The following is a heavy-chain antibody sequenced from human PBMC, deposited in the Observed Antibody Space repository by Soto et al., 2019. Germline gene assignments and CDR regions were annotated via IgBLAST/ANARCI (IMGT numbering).Heavy chain of an antibody. Sequence: EVQLLESGGGLVQPGGSLRLSCAASGFTFSSYAMSWVRQAPGKGLEWVSAISGSGGSTYYADSVKGRFTISRDNSKNTLYLQMNSLRAEDTAVYYCAKTLTHQLLFPRPYGMDVWGQGTTVTVSS. CDR3: AKTLTHQLLFPRPYGMDV. CDR2: ISGSGGST. J-gene: IGHJ6*02. CDR1: GFTFSSYA. D-gene: IGHD2-2*01. V-gene: IGHV3-23*01.